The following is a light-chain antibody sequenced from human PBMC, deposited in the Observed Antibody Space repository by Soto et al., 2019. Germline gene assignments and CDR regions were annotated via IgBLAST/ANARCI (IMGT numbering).Light chain of an antibody. V-gene: IGLV6-57*04. CDR1: SGSIASNY. CDR2: EDN. J-gene: IGLJ3*02. CDR3: QSYDSSNVV. Sequence: NFMLTQPHSVSESPGKTVTISCTRSSGSIASNYVQWHQQRSGSAPTTVISEDNQRPSGVPDRFSGSIDSSSNSASLTISGLKTEDEADYYCQSYDSSNVVFGGGTKLTVL.